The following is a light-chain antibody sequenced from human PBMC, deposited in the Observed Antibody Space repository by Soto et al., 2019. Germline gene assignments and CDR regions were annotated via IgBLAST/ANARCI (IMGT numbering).Light chain of an antibody. V-gene: IGLV2-23*02. J-gene: IGLJ1*01. CDR1: SSDVGSYNL. Sequence: QSALTQPDSVSGSPGQSITISCTGTSSDVGSYNLVSWYQQHPGKAPKLMICEVSKRPSGVSNRFSGSKSGNTASLTISGLQAEDEADYYCCSYAGSSTVFGTGTKLTVL. CDR3: CSYAGSSTV. CDR2: EVS.